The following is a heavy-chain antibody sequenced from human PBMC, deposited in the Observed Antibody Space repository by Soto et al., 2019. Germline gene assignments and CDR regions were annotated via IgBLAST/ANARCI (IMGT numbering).Heavy chain of an antibody. D-gene: IGHD3-22*01. CDR3: ARDSRSGYYFDN. CDR1: GDSISSGGYS. J-gene: IGHJ4*02. V-gene: IGHV4-30-2*01. CDR2: TYHSGGA. Sequence: QLQLQESGSGLVKPSQTLSLTCVVSGDSISSGGYSWNWIRQPPGKALEWIGHTYHSGGALYNPSLXSXITISVDKSKNHFSLRLTSVTAADTAVYYCARDSRSGYYFDNWGQGTLVTVSS.